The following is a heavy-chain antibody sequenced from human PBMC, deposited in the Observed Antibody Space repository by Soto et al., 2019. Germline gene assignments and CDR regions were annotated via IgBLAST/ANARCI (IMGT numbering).Heavy chain of an antibody. CDR2: ISSTAGRTS. CDR1: GFTFNTYP. Sequence: PGGSLRLSCATSGFTFNTYPMTWVRQAPGKGLEWVSSISSTAGRTSSYADSVKGRFAISRDFSDNTGYLQMNNLRADDTAVYFCAKGVLSFHYGMEVWGQGTTVTVSS. V-gene: IGHV3-23*01. D-gene: IGHD3-10*01. J-gene: IGHJ6*02. CDR3: AKGVLSFHYGMEV.